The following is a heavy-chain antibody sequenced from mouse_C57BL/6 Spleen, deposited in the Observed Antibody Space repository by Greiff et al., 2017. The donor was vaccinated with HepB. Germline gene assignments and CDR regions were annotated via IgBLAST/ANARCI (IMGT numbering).Heavy chain of an antibody. CDR2: IGPGSGST. CDR3: ARCPYYGYDGYFDV. V-gene: IGHV1-77*01. J-gene: IGHJ1*03. Sequence: QVQLQQSGAELVKPGASVKISCKASGYTFTDYYINWVKQRPGQGLEWIGKIGPGSGSTYYNEKFKGKATLPADKSSSTSYMQLSSLTSEDSAVYFCARCPYYGYDGYFDVWGTGTTVTVSS. CDR1: GYTFTDYY. D-gene: IGHD2-9*01.